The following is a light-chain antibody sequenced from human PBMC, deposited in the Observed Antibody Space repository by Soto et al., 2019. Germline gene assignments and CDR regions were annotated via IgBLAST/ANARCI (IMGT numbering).Light chain of an antibody. CDR2: SNN. Sequence: QSVLTQPPSASGTPGQRVTISCSGSSSNIGSNTVNWYQQLPGTAPKHLIYSNNQRPSWVPDRFSGSKSGTSASLAISGRQPEDEADYYCAAWDESLNGWVFGGGTKVTVL. CDR1: SSNIGSNT. J-gene: IGLJ3*02. V-gene: IGLV1-44*01. CDR3: AAWDESLNGWV.